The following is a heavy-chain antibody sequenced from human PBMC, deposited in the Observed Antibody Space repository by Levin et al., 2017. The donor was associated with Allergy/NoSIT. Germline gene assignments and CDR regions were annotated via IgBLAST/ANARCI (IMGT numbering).Heavy chain of an antibody. D-gene: IGHD2-15*01. J-gene: IGHJ1*01. Sequence: ASVKVSCKASGYTFTGYYMHWVRQAPGQGLEWMGWINPYNGGTNYAQKFQGRVTMTRDTSISTAYMELSRLRSDDTAVYYCARAYCSGGSCCSEPQGPEYFQHWGQGTLVTVSS. V-gene: IGHV1-2*02. CDR2: INPYNGGT. CDR3: ARAYCSGGSCCSEPQGPEYFQH. CDR1: GYTFTGYY.